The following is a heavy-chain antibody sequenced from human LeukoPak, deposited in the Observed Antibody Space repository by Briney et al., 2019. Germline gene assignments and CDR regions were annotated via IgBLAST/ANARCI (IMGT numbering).Heavy chain of an antibody. CDR2: TYYSGST. D-gene: IGHD2-2*01. J-gene: IGHJ3*02. CDR1: GGSISSSSYY. Sequence: SETLSLTCTVSGGSISSSSYYWGWIRQPPGKGLEWIGSTYYSGSTYYNPSLKSRVTISVDTSKNQFSLKLSSVTAADTAVYYCARRGYCSSTSCLTPIGYAFDIWGQGTMVTVSS. CDR3: ARRGYCSSTSCLTPIGYAFDI. V-gene: IGHV4-39*01.